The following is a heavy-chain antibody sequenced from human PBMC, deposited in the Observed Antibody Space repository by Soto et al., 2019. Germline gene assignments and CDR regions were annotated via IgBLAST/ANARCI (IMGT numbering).Heavy chain of an antibody. J-gene: IGHJ5*02. Sequence: VGSLRLSCAVSGVTFRDYWMHWVRQVPGKGLLWVSRIGPDGTSTKYADSVKGRFTISRSNPENTLYLQMNSLRAEDTGVYYCVREVIAVLGSIRWFDPWGQGTLVTVSS. V-gene: IGHV3-74*01. CDR2: IGPDGTST. CDR3: VREVIAVLGSIRWFDP. D-gene: IGHD6-19*01. CDR1: GVTFRDYW.